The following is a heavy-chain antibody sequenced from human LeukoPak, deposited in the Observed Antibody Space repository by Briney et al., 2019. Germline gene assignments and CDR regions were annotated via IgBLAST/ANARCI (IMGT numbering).Heavy chain of an antibody. D-gene: IGHD2-15*01. CDR2: IYYSGST. CDR1: GGSISSYY. V-gene: IGHV4-59*08. CDR3: ARFGYCSGGSCIDY. J-gene: IGHJ4*02. Sequence: SETLSLTCTVSGGSISSYYWSWLRQPPGKGLEWIGYIYYSGSTNYNPSLKSRVTISVDTSKNQFSLKLSSVTAADTAVYYCARFGYCSGGSCIDYWGQGTLVTVSS.